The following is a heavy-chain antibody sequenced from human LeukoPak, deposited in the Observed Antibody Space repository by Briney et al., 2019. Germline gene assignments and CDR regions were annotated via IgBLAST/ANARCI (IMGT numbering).Heavy chain of an antibody. V-gene: IGHV4-59*01. Sequence: SETLSLTCTVSGGSISSYYWSWIRQPPGKGLEWIGYIYYSGSTNYNPSLKSRVTISVDTSNNQFSLKLSYVTAAATAVYYCARMGYYDFWSGYPDAFDIWGQGTMVTVSS. J-gene: IGHJ3*02. CDR3: ARMGYYDFWSGYPDAFDI. D-gene: IGHD3-3*01. CDR1: GGSISSYY. CDR2: IYYSGST.